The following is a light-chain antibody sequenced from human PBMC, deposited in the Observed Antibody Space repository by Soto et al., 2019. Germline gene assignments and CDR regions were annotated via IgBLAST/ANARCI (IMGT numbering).Light chain of an antibody. J-gene: IGKJ5*01. CDR1: QSISTW. V-gene: IGKV1-5*01. CDR3: QQYYSYPIT. CDR2: DAS. Sequence: DIHMTQSPSTLSASVGDRVTIPCRAGQSISTWLAWYQQKKGKAPKLLIYDASSLESGVPSRFSGSGYGTDVNLTISCLQSEDFATYYCQQYYSYPITFGQGTRLEIK.